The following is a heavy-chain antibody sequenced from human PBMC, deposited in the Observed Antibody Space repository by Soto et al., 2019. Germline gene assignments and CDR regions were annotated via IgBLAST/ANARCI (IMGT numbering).Heavy chain of an antibody. CDR2: VSNDGIRK. V-gene: IGHV3-30*03. CDR1: GFIFSGSG. CDR3: ARWVGGSMYDNSGKYDS. J-gene: IGHJ5*01. Sequence: QVQLVESGGGVVQPGRSLRLTCAASGFIFSGSGMHWVRQAPGKGLEWVALVSNDGIRKYYGDSVKGRFTISRDNAENTLYLQMNSLRAVDTAVYYCARWVGGSMYDNSGKYDSWGQGTLVTVSS. D-gene: IGHD3-22*01.